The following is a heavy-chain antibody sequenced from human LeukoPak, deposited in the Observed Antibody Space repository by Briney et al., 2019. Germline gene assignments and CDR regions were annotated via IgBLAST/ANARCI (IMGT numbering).Heavy chain of an antibody. CDR2: IRYDGSNR. CDR1: GFTFSRYG. V-gene: IGHV3-30*02. J-gene: IGHJ4*02. Sequence: PGGSLRLSCGSSGFTFSRYGMHWVRQAPGKGLEWVAFIRYDGSNRYYADSVKGRFTISRDNSKNTLYLQMNSLRPEDTAVYYCAKDRSVARMTYFDYWGQGTLVTVSS. CDR3: AKDRSVARMTYFDY. D-gene: IGHD3-16*02.